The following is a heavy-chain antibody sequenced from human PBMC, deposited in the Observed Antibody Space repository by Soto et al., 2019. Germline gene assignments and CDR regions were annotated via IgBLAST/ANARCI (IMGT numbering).Heavy chain of an antibody. D-gene: IGHD6-19*01. Sequence: EVQLVESGGGLVQPGGSLRLSCVASGFTVGSYWMTWVRQAPGKALEWVANIKEDGSETYYVDSVKGRFTISRDNAKNSLILQMNSLRAVDTAVYYCAREGHWLVLDYYYYYFLDVWGKGATVTVSS. V-gene: IGHV3-7*01. CDR1: GFTVGSYW. CDR2: IKEDGSET. CDR3: AREGHWLVLDYYYYYFLDV. J-gene: IGHJ6*03.